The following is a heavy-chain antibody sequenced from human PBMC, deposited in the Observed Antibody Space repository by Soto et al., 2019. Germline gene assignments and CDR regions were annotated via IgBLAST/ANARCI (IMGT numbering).Heavy chain of an antibody. V-gene: IGHV1-18*01. Sequence: ASVKVSCKASGYTFISYGISWVRQAPGQGLEWMGWISAYNGNTNYAQKFQGRVAMTTETSTSTAYMELRGLRSDDAAVYYCARSRGYCSGGSCYVDYWGQGTQVTVSS. CDR2: ISAYNGNT. CDR3: ARSRGYCSGGSCYVDY. D-gene: IGHD2-15*01. CDR1: GYTFISYG. J-gene: IGHJ4*02.